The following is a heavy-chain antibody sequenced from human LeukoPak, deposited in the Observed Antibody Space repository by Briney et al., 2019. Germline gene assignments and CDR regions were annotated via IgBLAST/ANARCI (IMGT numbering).Heavy chain of an antibody. CDR1: GGSFSGYY. CDR2: INHSGST. Sequence: SETLSLTCAVYGGSFSGYYWSWIRQPPGKGLEWIGEINHSGSTNYNPSLKSRVTISVDTSKNQFSLKLSSVTAADTAVYYCARARWGIDYWGQGTLVTVSS. J-gene: IGHJ4*02. CDR3: ARARWGIDY. D-gene: IGHD3-16*01. V-gene: IGHV4-34*01.